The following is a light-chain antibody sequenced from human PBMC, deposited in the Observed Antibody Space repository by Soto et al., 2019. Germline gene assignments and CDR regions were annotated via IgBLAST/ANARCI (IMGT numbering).Light chain of an antibody. CDR2: DAS. J-gene: IGKJ4*01. CDR1: QSVSSY. Sequence: EIVLTQSPATLSLSPGGRATLSCRASQSVSSYVAWYQSKPGQAPRLLMYDASNRVIGIPARFSGSGSGTDFTLTISSLEPEDFAVYYCQQRSNWPLTFGGGTTVEI. CDR3: QQRSNWPLT. V-gene: IGKV3-11*01.